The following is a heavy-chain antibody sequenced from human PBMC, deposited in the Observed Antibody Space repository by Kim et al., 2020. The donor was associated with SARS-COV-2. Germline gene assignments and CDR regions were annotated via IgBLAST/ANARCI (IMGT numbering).Heavy chain of an antibody. CDR2: ISGSGGST. CDR3: AKDVSHITIFGVVTRGGMDV. Sequence: GGSLRLSCAASGFTFSSYAMSWVRQAPGKGLEWVSAISGSGGSTYYADSVKGRFTISRDNSKNTLYLQMNSLRAADTAVYYCAKDVSHITIFGVVTRGGMDVWGRGTTVTVSS. J-gene: IGHJ6*02. CDR1: GFTFSSYA. V-gene: IGHV3-23*01. D-gene: IGHD3-3*01.